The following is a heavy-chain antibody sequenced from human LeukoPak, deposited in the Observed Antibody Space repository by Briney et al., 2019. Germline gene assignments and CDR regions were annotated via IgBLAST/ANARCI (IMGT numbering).Heavy chain of an antibody. CDR3: ASRAVAAAGTIHFEH. Sequence: SETLSLACTVSGGSISSSSYYWGWIRQPPGKGLEWIGSIYYSGSTYYNPSLKSRVTISVDTSKNQFSLKLSSVTAADTAVYYCASRAVAAAGTIHFEHWGQGTLVTVSS. V-gene: IGHV4-39*01. D-gene: IGHD6-13*01. CDR2: IYYSGST. CDR1: GGSISSSSYY. J-gene: IGHJ4*02.